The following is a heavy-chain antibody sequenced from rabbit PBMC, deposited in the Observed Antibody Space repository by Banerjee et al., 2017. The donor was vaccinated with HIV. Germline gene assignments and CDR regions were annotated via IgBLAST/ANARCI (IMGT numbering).Heavy chain of an antibody. D-gene: IGHD2-1*01. CDR2: IYGGDGST. CDR1: GFDLSRGYY. Sequence: QSLEESGGDLVKPEGSLKLTCKASGFDLSRGYYICWVRQALGKGLEWIACIYGGDGSTYYATWVNGRFTISKTSSTTVTLQMTSLTAADTATYFCARSHVGVYNDYGYYGMDLWGPGTLVTVS. CDR3: ARSHVGVYNDYGYYGMDL. V-gene: IGHV1S40*01. J-gene: IGHJ6*01.